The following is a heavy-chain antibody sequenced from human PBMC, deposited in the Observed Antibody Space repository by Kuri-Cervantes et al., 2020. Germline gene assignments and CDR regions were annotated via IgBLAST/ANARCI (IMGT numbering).Heavy chain of an antibody. D-gene: IGHD4-17*01. Sequence: GGSLRLSCAASGFTFDDYTMHWVRQAPGKGLEWVSLISWDGGSTYYADSVKGRFTISRDNSKNSLYLQMNSLRAEDTAVYYCARDRDYGDYHYYYGMDVWGQGTTVTVSS. CDR3: ARDRDYGDYHYYYGMDV. J-gene: IGHJ6*02. V-gene: IGHV3-43*01. CDR2: ISWDGGST. CDR1: GFTFDDYT.